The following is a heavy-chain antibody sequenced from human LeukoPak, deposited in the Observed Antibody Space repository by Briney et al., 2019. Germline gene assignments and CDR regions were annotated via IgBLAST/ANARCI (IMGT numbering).Heavy chain of an antibody. CDR2: IYPGDSDT. V-gene: IGHV5-51*01. J-gene: IGHJ4*02. D-gene: IGHD3-22*01. CDR1: GYSFTSYW. Sequence: GESLKISCKGSGYSFTSYWIGWVRQTPGKGLEWMGIIYPGDSDTRYSPSFQGQVTISADKSISTAYLQWSSLKASDTAMYYCARGYYDSSGYYYRGFDYWGQGTLVTVSS. CDR3: ARGYYDSSGYYYRGFDY.